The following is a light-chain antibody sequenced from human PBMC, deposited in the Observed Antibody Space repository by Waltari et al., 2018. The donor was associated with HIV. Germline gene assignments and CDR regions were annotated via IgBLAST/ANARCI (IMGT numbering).Light chain of an antibody. CDR3: STHTTNDTLE. Sequence: QSALTQPASVSGSPGQSVTISCTGTSSHFGLYNFVSWYQQYPGTVPKVIIYDVTSRPSGFPHRFSGSRSGNTASLTISGLQVDDEAVYYCSTHTTNDTLEFGGGTKLTVL. J-gene: IGLJ2*01. CDR1: SSHFGLYNF. V-gene: IGLV2-14*03. CDR2: DVT.